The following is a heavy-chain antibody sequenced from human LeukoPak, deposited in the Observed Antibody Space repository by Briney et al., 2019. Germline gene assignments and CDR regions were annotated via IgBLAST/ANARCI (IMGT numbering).Heavy chain of an antibody. J-gene: IGHJ1*01. CDR1: GGSISSGGYY. CDR2: IYYSGST. V-gene: IGHV4-31*03. CDR3: ARVSPGGYFQH. Sequence: SETLSLAFTVSGGSISSGGYYWSWIRQHPGKGLEWIGYIYYSGSTYYNPSLKSRVTISVDTSKNQFSLKLSSVTAADTAVYYCARVSPGGYFQHWGQGTLVTVSS. D-gene: IGHD3-10*01.